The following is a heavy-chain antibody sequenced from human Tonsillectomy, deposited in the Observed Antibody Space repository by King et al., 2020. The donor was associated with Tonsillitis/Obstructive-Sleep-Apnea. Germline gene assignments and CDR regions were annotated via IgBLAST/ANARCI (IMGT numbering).Heavy chain of an antibody. CDR1: GGSFSGYY. CDR2: INHSGST. CDR3: ARGRSGYWGWGYYFDY. J-gene: IGHJ4*02. Sequence: VQLQQWGAGLLKPSETLSLTCAVYGGSFSGYYWSWIRQPPGKGLEWIGEINHSGSTNYNPSLKSRVTISVDTSKNQFSLKLSSVTAADTAVYYCARGRSGYWGWGYYFDYWGQGTLVTVSS. V-gene: IGHV4-34*01. D-gene: IGHD3-22*01.